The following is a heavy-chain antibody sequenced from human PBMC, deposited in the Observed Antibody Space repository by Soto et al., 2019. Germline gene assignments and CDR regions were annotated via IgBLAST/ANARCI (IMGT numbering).Heavy chain of an antibody. J-gene: IGHJ4*02. D-gene: IGHD2-2*02. CDR1: GGTFSSYA. CDR3: ARDHLGGVVPAAIRNYFDY. CDR2: IIPIFGTA. Sequence: QVPLVQSGAEVKKPGSSVKVSCKASGGTFSSYAISWVRQAPGQGLEWMGGIIPIFGTANYAQKFQGRVTITADESTSTAYMELSSLRSEDTAVYYCARDHLGGVVPAAIRNYFDYWGQGTLVTVSS. V-gene: IGHV1-69*01.